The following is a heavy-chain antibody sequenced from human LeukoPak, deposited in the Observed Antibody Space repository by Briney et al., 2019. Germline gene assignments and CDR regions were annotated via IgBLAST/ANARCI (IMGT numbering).Heavy chain of an antibody. CDR1: GFTFSSHW. V-gene: IGHV3-7*01. D-gene: IGHD3-22*01. Sequence: GGSLRLSCAASGFTFSSHWMSWVRQAPGKGLEWVANIKQDGNEKYYVDSVKGRFTISRDNAKNSLYLQMNSLRAEDTAVYYCARDGSSGSNPIPLDYWGQGTLVTVSS. J-gene: IGHJ4*02. CDR3: ARDGSSGSNPIPLDY. CDR2: IKQDGNEK.